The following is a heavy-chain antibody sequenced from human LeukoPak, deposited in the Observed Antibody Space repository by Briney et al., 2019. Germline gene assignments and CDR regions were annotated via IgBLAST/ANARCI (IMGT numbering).Heavy chain of an antibody. D-gene: IGHD6-13*01. CDR3: ARDADPGYSQGIAAAAPDY. J-gene: IGHJ4*02. CDR2: ISGSGGST. CDR1: GFTFSSYA. Sequence: PGGSLRLSCAASGFTFSSYAMSWVRQAPGKGLEWVSAISGSGGSTYYADSVKGRFTISRDNSKNTLYLQMNSLRAEDTAVYYCARDADPGYSQGIAAAAPDYWGQGTLVTVSS. V-gene: IGHV3-23*01.